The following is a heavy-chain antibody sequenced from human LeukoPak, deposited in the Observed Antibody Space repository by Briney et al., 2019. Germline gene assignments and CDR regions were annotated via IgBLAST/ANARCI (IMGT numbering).Heavy chain of an antibody. CDR1: GGSISSYY. V-gene: IGHV4-4*07. CDR3: ARAPSSYGSPYMDV. Sequence: SETLSLTCTVSGGSISSYYWSWIRQPAGKGLEWIGRIYTSGSTNYNPSLKSRVTMSVDTSKNQFSLKPSSVTAADTAVYYCARAPSSYGSPYMDVWGKGTTVTVSS. J-gene: IGHJ6*03. CDR2: IYTSGST. D-gene: IGHD1-26*01.